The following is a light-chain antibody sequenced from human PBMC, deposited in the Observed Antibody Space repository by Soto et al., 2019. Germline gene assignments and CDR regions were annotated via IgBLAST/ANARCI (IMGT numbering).Light chain of an antibody. CDR2: DND. CDR3: GTWDDRLNGYV. V-gene: IGLV1-51*01. J-gene: IGLJ1*01. CDR1: RSNIGDNS. Sequence: QSVLAQAPSVSAAPGQKVTISCSGGRSNIGDNSVSWYQQLPGEAPKLLIDDNDLRPSGIPDRFSGSRSGTSATLAITGLQTGDEADYYCGTWDDRLNGYVFGTGTKVTVL.